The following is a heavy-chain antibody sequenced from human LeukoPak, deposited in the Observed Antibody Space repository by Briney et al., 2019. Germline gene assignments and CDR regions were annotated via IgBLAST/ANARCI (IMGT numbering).Heavy chain of an antibody. CDR3: ARGPRDQLLYSRDYYYYGMDV. D-gene: IGHD2-2*02. CDR2: IYYSGST. Sequence: PSETLSLTCTVSGGSISSYYWSWIRQPPGKGLEWIGYIYYSGSTNYNPSLKSRVTISVDTSKNQFSLKLSSVTAADTAVYYCARGPRDQLLYSRDYYYYGMDVWGQGTTVTVSS. CDR1: GGSISSYY. J-gene: IGHJ6*02. V-gene: IGHV4-59*08.